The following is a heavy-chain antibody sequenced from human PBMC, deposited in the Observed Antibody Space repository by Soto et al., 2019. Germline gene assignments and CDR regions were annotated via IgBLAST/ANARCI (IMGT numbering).Heavy chain of an antibody. Sequence: EVQLVDSGGGLVQPGGSLRLSCAGSGFTFSNYWMHWVRQAPGKGLEWVSRIDHDGPTDYADSVRGRFTTSRDNAENTLYLQMNSLRPEDTAVYYCVRDSHGDYWGQGTLVTVSS. CDR3: VRDSHGDY. CDR2: IDHDGPT. J-gene: IGHJ4*02. V-gene: IGHV3-74*01. CDR1: GFTFSNYW.